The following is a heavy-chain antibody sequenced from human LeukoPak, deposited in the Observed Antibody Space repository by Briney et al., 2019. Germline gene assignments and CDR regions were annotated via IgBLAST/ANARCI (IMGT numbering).Heavy chain of an antibody. CDR1: GFTFSSYA. J-gene: IGHJ4*02. V-gene: IGHV3-23*01. CDR3: AKDRGRYCSSTSCPFDY. CDR2: ISGSGGST. D-gene: IGHD2-2*01. Sequence: TGGSLRLSCAASGFTFSSYAMSWVRQAPGKGLEWVSAISGSGGSTYYADSVKGRFTISRDNSKNTLYLQMNSLRAEDTAVYYCAKDRGRYCSSTSCPFDYWGQGTLVTVSS.